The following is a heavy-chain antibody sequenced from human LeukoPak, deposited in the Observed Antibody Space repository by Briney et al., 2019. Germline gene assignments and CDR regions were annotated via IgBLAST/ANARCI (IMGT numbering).Heavy chain of an antibody. J-gene: IGHJ4*02. Sequence: GGSRRLSFAASGFTLVTFAMHWSARAPGKGLGGWAVISYDGSNKYYADSVKGRLTISRDNSKNTLYLQMNSLRAEDTAVYYCARARAVAGTSNDYWGQGTLVTVSS. V-gene: IGHV3-30*17. CDR1: GFTLVTFA. CDR2: ISYDGSNK. D-gene: IGHD6-19*01. CDR3: ARARAVAGTSNDY.